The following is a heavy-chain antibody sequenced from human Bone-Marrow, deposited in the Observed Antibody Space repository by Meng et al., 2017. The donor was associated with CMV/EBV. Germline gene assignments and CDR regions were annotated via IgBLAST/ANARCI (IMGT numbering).Heavy chain of an antibody. CDR2: IIPILGIA. D-gene: IGHD1-26*01. J-gene: IGHJ4*02. V-gene: IGHV1-69*10. CDR3: ARDHGIVGATRFDY. Sequence: SVKVSCKASGGTFSSYAISWVRQAPGQGLEWMGGIIPILGIANYAQKFQGRVTITADKSTSTAYMELSSLRSEDTAVYYCARDHGIVGATRFDYWGQGTLVTVS. CDR1: GGTFSSYA.